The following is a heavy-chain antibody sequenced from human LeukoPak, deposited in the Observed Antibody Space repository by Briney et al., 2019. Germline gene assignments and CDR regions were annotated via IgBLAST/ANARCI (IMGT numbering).Heavy chain of an antibody. D-gene: IGHD3-10*01. J-gene: IGHJ6*02. CDR3: AEVPYSDYGAGRPPFMDV. V-gene: IGHV3-23*01. Sequence: GESLILSCAASGFTFSSYAMSWVRQAPGKGLEWVSTITDSGGTTYYADSVKGRFTISRDNSKNTLYLQMNSLRDEDTAVYYCAEVPYSDYGAGRPPFMDVWGHGTTVAISS. CDR2: ITDSGGTT. CDR1: GFTFSSYA.